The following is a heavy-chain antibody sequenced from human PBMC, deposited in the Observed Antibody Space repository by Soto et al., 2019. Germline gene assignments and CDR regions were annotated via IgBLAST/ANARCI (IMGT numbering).Heavy chain of an antibody. V-gene: IGHV3-7*03. CDR1: GFTFRSYW. J-gene: IGHJ5*01. CDR2: IRPDGGEK. D-gene: IGHD4-17*01. CDR3: AREEGATVANNWFDS. Sequence: EVQVVESGGGLVQPGGSLRVSCVGSGFTFRSYWMSWVRQAPGKGLEWVANIRPDGGEKYYVDSVKGRFTISRDNAKNSLYLQMSSLRAEDTAVYYCAREEGATVANNWFDSWGQGALVTVSS.